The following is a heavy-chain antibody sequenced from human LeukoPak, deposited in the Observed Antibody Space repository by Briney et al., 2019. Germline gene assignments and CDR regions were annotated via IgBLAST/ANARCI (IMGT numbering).Heavy chain of an antibody. J-gene: IGHJ4*02. V-gene: IGHV3-15*01. CDR3: TSIFHSISPRIDN. Sequence: GGSLRLSCADSGSTFNNPWMSWVRQAPGKGLGWVGRIKSKTDGGTTDYGAPLKGRFTISRDDSENSLYLQMDSLQTDDTAVYYCTSIFHSISPRIDNWGQGTLVTVSS. CDR1: GSTFNNPW. D-gene: IGHD6-6*01. CDR2: IKSKTDGGTT.